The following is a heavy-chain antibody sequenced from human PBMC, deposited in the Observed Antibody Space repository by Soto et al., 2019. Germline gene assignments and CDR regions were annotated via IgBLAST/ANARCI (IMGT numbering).Heavy chain of an antibody. CDR1: GGSISNYY. J-gene: IGHJ4*02. CDR3: ARGGYNWNDVTDY. Sequence: QVQLQESGPGLVKPSETLSLTCIVSGGSISNYYWSWIRQPPGKGLEWIGYIYYRGSTNYNPSLTSRVTISVDPAKNQFSLKLSSVTAADTAVYYCARGGYNWNDVTDYWGQGTLVTVSS. V-gene: IGHV4-59*01. CDR2: IYYRGST. D-gene: IGHD1-20*01.